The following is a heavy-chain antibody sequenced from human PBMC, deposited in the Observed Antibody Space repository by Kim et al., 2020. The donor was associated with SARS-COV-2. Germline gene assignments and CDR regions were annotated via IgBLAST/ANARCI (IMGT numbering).Heavy chain of an antibody. D-gene: IGHD6-13*01. J-gene: IGHJ3*02. V-gene: IGHV4-39*01. CDR3: ARHAGGIAAAGTIGAFDI. Sequence: KSRVTISVDTSKNQFSLKLSAVTAADTAVYYCARHAGGIAAAGTIGAFDIWGQGTMVTVSS.